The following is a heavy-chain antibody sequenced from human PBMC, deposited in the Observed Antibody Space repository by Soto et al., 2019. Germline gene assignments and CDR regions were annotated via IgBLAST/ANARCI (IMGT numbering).Heavy chain of an antibody. CDR3: ARVGYGGPSGWFDP. D-gene: IGHD1-26*01. Sequence: PSETLSLTCTVSGGPISSYYWSWIRQPPGKGLEWIGYIYYSGSTNYNPSLKSRVTISVDTSKNQFSLKLSSVTAADTAVYYCARVGYGGPSGWFDPWGQGTLVTVSS. CDR2: IYYSGST. V-gene: IGHV4-59*01. CDR1: GGPISSYY. J-gene: IGHJ5*01.